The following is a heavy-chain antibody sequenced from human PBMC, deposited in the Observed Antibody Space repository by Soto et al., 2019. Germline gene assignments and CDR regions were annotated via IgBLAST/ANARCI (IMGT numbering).Heavy chain of an antibody. CDR3: ARDRLDYDFWSGFYYYYYGMDV. CDR2: ISAYNGNT. D-gene: IGHD3-3*01. CDR1: GYTFTSYG. J-gene: IGHJ6*02. V-gene: IGHV1-18*01. Sequence: ASVKVSCKASGYTFTSYGISWVRQAPGQGLEWMGWISAYNGNTNYAQKLRGRVTMTTDTSTSTAYMELRSLRSDDTAVYYCARDRLDYDFWSGFYYYYYGMDVWGQGTTVTVSS.